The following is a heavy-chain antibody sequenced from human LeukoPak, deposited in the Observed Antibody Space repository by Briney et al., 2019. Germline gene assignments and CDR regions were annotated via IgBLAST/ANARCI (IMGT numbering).Heavy chain of an antibody. CDR1: GFGFNNAG. CDR3: TTDLGITMIRGVIVN. D-gene: IGHD3-10*01. J-gene: IGHJ4*02. V-gene: IGHV3-15*01. CDR2: IKSKGDGETA. Sequence: GPLRLSCAASGFGFNNAGMSWVRQAPGKGLEWVGRIKSKGDGETADYAAPLKGRFTMSRDDAKATVYLQINSLITEDTAMYYCTTDLGITMIRGVIVNWGQGTLVTVSS.